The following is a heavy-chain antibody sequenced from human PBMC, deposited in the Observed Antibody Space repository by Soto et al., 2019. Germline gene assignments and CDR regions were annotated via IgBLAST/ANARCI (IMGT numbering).Heavy chain of an antibody. CDR2: ISAYNGNT. J-gene: IGHJ4*02. CDR1: GYTFTSYG. D-gene: IGHD5-12*01. CDR3: ARDDRGYDPDVDY. V-gene: IGHV1-18*01. Sequence: ASVNVSFKASGYTFTSYGISWVRQAPGQGLEWIGWISAYNGNTNYXXKLQGRVXXTTDTSTSTAXMELRXLKSDDTAVYYCARDDRGYDPDVDYWVQGTLVTVSS.